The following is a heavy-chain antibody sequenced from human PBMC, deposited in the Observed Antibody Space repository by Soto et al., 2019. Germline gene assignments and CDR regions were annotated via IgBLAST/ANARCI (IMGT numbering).Heavy chain of an antibody. Sequence: GGSLRLSCAASGFTFSSYAMHWVRQAPGKGLEWVAVISYDGSNKYYADSVKGRFTISRDNSKNTLYLQMNSLRAEDTAVYYCARDLDYYGSGSYNAFDIWGQGTMVTVSS. CDR3: ARDLDYYGSGSYNAFDI. V-gene: IGHV3-30-3*01. D-gene: IGHD3-10*01. CDR2: ISYDGSNK. J-gene: IGHJ3*02. CDR1: GFTFSSYA.